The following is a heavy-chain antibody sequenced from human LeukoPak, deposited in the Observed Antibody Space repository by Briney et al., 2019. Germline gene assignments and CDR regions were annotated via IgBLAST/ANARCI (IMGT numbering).Heavy chain of an antibody. CDR3: TKMVPLRFYDTSGQTY. D-gene: IGHD2/OR15-2a*01. Sequence: GGSLRLSCVASGFSFSSYGMNWVRQAPGKGLEWVAFIQFDGSNIFYGDSVKGRFTVSRDNLQRTLYLQMDGLRAEDTAVYYCTKMVPLRFYDTSGQTYWGQGTLVTVSS. J-gene: IGHJ4*02. CDR2: IQFDGSNI. CDR1: GFSFSSYG. V-gene: IGHV3-30*02.